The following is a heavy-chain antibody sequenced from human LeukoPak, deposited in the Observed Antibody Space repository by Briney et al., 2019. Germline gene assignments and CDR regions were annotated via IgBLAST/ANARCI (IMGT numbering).Heavy chain of an antibody. CDR2: ISSSGSTI. V-gene: IGHV3-11*04. CDR1: GFTFSDYY. D-gene: IGHD2-2*01. CDR3: ARDIGAGSTSFIPADY. Sequence: GGSLRLSCAASGFTFSDYYMSWIRQAPGKGLEWVSYISSSGSTIYYADSVKGRFTISGENAKNSLYLQMNSLRAEDTAVYSCARDIGAGSTSFIPADYWGQGTLVTVSS. J-gene: IGHJ4*02.